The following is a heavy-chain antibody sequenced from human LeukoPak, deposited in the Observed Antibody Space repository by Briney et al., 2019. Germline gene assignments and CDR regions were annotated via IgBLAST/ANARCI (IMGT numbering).Heavy chain of an antibody. D-gene: IGHD5-12*01. J-gene: IGHJ3*02. CDR3: ARVYGSGYDFRGAFDI. CDR2: INHSGST. CDR1: GGSFSGYY. Sequence: SETLSHTCAVYGGSFSGYYWSWIRQPPGKGLEWIGEINHSGSTNYNPSLKSRVTISVDTSKNQFSLKLSSVTAADTAVYYCARVYGSGYDFRGAFDIWGQGTMVTVSS. V-gene: IGHV4-34*01.